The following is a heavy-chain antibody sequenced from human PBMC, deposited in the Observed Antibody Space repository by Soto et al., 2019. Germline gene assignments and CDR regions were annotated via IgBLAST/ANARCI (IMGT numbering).Heavy chain of an antibody. CDR2: INPNSGGT. CDR3: ARSGYSYGRNYYYGMDV. CDR1: GYTFTGYY. D-gene: IGHD5-18*01. J-gene: IGHJ6*02. Sequence: ASVKVSCKASGYTFTGYYMHWVRQAPGRGLEWMGWINPNSGGTNYAQKFQGWVTMTRDTSISTAYMELSRLRSDDTAVYYCARSGYSYGRNYYYGMDVWGQGTTVTVSS. V-gene: IGHV1-2*04.